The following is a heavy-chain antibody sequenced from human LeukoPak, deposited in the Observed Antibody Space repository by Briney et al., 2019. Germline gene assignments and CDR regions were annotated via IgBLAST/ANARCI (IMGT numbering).Heavy chain of an antibody. D-gene: IGHD2-2*01. J-gene: IGHJ6*02. CDR3: AIRYCSSTSCYYYYYYGMDV. CDR2: IIPIFGTA. Sequence: SVKVSCKASGGTFSSYAISWVRQAPGQGLEWMGGIIPIFGTANYAQKFQGRVTITADESTSTAYMELSSLRSEDTAVYYCAIRYCSSTSCYYYYYYGMDVWGQGTAVTVSS. CDR1: GGTFSSYA. V-gene: IGHV1-69*13.